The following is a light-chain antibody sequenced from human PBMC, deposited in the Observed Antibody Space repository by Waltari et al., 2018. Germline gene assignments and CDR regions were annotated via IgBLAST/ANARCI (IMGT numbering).Light chain of an antibody. J-gene: IGKJ1*01. CDR2: QAS. Sequence: DIQMTQSPSTLSASVGDRVIITCRASQSISSWLAWYQQKPGKAPELLIYQASSLKSGVPSRFSGSGSGTAFTLTISSLQPDDFATYFCHQYNTYSTFGQGTKVEIK. CDR1: QSISSW. CDR3: HQYNTYST. V-gene: IGKV1-5*03.